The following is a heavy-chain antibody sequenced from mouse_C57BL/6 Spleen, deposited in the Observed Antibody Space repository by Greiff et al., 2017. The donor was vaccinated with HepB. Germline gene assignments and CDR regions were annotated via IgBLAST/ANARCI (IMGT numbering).Heavy chain of an antibody. J-gene: IGHJ2*01. CDR1: GFSLTSYA. CDR3: ARMVYAYYFDY. V-gene: IGHV2-9-1*01. CDR2: RWTGGGT. Sequence: VKVVESGPGLVAPSQSLSITCTVSGFSLTSYAISWVRQPPGKGLEWLGVRWTGGGTNYNSALKSRLSISKDNSKSQVFLKMNSLQTDDTARYYCARMVYAYYFDYWGQGTTLTVSS. D-gene: IGHD1-1*02.